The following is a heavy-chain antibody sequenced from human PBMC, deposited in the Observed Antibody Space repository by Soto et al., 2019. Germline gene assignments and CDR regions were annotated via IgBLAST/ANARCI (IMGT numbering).Heavy chain of an antibody. J-gene: IGHJ4*02. CDR2: VFHSGDT. Sequence: PSETLSLTCVVSGGSISGRNWWSWVRQAPGKGLEWIGEVFHSGDTTYSPSLRSRVSISVDKSKNQFSLNLNSVTAADTAVYYCTRLIYDSRLNYFYFDFWGQGALVTVYS. D-gene: IGHD3-22*01. CDR3: TRLIYDSRLNYFYFDF. V-gene: IGHV4-4*02. CDR1: GGSISGRNW.